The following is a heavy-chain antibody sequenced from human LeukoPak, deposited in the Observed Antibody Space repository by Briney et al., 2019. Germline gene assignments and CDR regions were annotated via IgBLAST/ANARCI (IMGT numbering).Heavy chain of an antibody. CDR2: NNPGSGNT. Sequence: ASVKVSCKASGYTFTSYDIHWMRQAPGQGIEWMGINNPGSGNTTYAQKFQGRVTMTRDTSTSIVYMELSSMRSEDTGVYYCARGISGGSTVTYFFDYWGQGTLVTVSS. J-gene: IGHJ4*02. V-gene: IGHV1-46*01. CDR3: ARGISGGSTVTYFFDY. D-gene: IGHD4-11*01. CDR1: GYTFTSYD.